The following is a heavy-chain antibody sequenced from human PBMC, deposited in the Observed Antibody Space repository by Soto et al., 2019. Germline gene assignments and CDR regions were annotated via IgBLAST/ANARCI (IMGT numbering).Heavy chain of an antibody. D-gene: IGHD4-4*01. J-gene: IGHJ4*02. Sequence: QVHLVQSGLEVKKPGASVKVSCKTSGYTFSNYGIAWVRQAPGQGLEWMGWINGYNANTNYAQKFQGRVTKTIDTSATTAYLELRSLRSDDTAVFYCARGDSPVHFDHWGQGTLVTVST. CDR3: ARGDSPVHFDH. CDR1: GYTFSNYG. CDR2: INGYNANT. V-gene: IGHV1-18*01.